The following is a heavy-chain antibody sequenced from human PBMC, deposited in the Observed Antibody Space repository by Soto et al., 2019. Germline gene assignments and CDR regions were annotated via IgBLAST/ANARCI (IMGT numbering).Heavy chain of an antibody. Sequence: QVPLVQSGAEVKKPGASVRVSCHTSAYTFTSYAVSWVRQAPGQGLEWMGWISGDNGNTIYAQKFQGRVTMTTDTSTRKAYTELRSLRSDDTAVYYCATGLLGYCSGGSCYSDSWGQGTLVTVSS. CDR3: ATGLLGYCSGGSCYSDS. CDR1: AYTFTSYA. CDR2: ISGDNGNT. D-gene: IGHD2-15*01. V-gene: IGHV1-18*01. J-gene: IGHJ4*02.